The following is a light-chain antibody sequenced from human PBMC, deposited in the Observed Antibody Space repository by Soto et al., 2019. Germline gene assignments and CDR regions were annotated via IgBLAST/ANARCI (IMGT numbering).Light chain of an antibody. CDR3: CSYAGSSTSVV. Sequence: QSVLTQPASVSGSPGQSITISCTGTSSDVGRYNHVSWYQQHPGKAPKLMIYEGSKPPTGVSNRFSGSKSGNTATLTISGFQAEDEADYYCCSYAGSSTSVVFGGGTKLTVL. V-gene: IGLV2-23*01. CDR1: SSDVGRYNH. J-gene: IGLJ2*01. CDR2: EGS.